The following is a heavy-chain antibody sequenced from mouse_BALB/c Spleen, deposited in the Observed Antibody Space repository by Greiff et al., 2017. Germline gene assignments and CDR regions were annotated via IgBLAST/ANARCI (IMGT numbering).Heavy chain of an antibody. J-gene: IGHJ2*01. D-gene: IGHD4-1*01. CDR1: GFTFSDYG. CDR3: ARDLGKLTGTFDY. CDR2: ISNLAYSI. V-gene: IGHV5-15*02. Sequence: EVMLVESGGGLVQPGGSRKLSCAASGFTFSDYGMAWVRQAPGKGPEWVAFISNLAYSIYYADTVTGRFTISRENAKNTLYLEMSSLRSEDTAMYYCARDLGKLTGTFDYWGQGTTLTVSS.